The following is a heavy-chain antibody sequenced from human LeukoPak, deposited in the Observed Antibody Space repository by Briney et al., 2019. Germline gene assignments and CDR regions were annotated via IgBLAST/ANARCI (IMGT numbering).Heavy chain of an antibody. V-gene: IGHV3-21*01. Sequence: GGSLRLSCAASGFTFSSYSMNWVRQAPGKGLEWVSSISSSSSYIYYADSVKGRFTISRDNAKNSLYLQMNSLRAEDTAVYYCARDAPGIAAADQPYNWLDPWGQGTLVTVSS. CDR1: GFTFSSYS. CDR2: ISSSSSYI. J-gene: IGHJ5*02. D-gene: IGHD6-13*01. CDR3: ARDAPGIAAADQPYNWLDP.